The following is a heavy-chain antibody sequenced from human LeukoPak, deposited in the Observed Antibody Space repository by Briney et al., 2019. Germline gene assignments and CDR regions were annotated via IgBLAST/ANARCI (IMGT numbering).Heavy chain of an antibody. Sequence: GGSLRLSCAASEFTVSNNYMSWVRQAPGKGLEWVSVIYSGGSTYSADSVKGRFTISRDNSKNSLYLQMNSLRAEDTALYYCAKEGVPLSSTQYYFDYWGQGTLVTVSS. D-gene: IGHD6-13*01. V-gene: IGHV3-53*05. CDR3: AKEGVPLSSTQYYFDY. CDR2: IYSGGST. CDR1: EFTVSNNY. J-gene: IGHJ4*02.